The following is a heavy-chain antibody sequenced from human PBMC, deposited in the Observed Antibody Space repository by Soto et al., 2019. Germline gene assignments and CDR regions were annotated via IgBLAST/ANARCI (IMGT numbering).Heavy chain of an antibody. CDR2: IYYSGST. Sequence: SETRSLTCTVSGGSISSGDYYWSWIRQPPGKGLEWIGYIYYSGSTYYNPSLKSRVTISVDTSKNQFSLKLSSVTAADTAVYYCVGGYSSSPSVNFDYWGQGTLVTVSS. J-gene: IGHJ4*02. D-gene: IGHD6-6*01. V-gene: IGHV4-30-4*01. CDR1: GGSISSGDYY. CDR3: VGGYSSSPSVNFDY.